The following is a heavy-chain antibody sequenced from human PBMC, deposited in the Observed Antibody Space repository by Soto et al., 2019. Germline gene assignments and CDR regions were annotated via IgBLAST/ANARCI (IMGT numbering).Heavy chain of an antibody. J-gene: IGHJ3*02. Sequence: GGSLRLSCAASGFTFDDYAMHWVRQAPGKGLEWVSGISWNSGSIGYADSVKGRFTISRDNAKNSLYLQMNSLRAEDTALYYCAKDAPEYDILTGYYFQGVGRAAFDIWGQGTMVTVSS. D-gene: IGHD3-9*01. CDR2: ISWNSGSI. CDR3: AKDAPEYDILTGYYFQGVGRAAFDI. V-gene: IGHV3-9*01. CDR1: GFTFDDYA.